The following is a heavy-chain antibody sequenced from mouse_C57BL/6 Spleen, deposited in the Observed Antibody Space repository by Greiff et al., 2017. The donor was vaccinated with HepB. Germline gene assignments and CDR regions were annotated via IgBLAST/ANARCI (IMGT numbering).Heavy chain of an antibody. J-gene: IGHJ3*01. Sequence: VQLQQSGPELVKPGASVKISCKASGYAFSSSWMNWVKQRPGKGLEWIGRIYPGDGDTNYNGKFKGKATLTADKSSSTAYMQHSSLTSEDSEVYCGGREEGSGAYWGQGTLVTVSA. CDR3: GREEGSGAY. CDR2: IYPGDGDT. V-gene: IGHV1-82*01. CDR1: GYAFSSSW.